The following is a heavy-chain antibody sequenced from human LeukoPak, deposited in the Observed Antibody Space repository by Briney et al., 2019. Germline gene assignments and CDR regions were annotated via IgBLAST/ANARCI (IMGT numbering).Heavy chain of an antibody. D-gene: IGHD2-2*01. CDR2: IYYSGST. CDR3: ARPRRLGYCSSTSCHAFDY. Sequence: PSETLSLTCTVSGGSISSSRYYWGWIRQPPGKGLEWIGSIYYSGSTYYNPSLKSRVTLSVDTSRNQFSLKLTSVTAADTAVYYCARPRRLGYCSSTSCHAFDYWGQGTLVTVSS. V-gene: IGHV4-39*01. J-gene: IGHJ4*02. CDR1: GGSISSSRYY.